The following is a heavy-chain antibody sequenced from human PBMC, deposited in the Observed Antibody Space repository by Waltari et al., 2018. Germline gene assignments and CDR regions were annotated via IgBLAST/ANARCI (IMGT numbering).Heavy chain of an antibody. CDR3: ARADYYYDKNWFDP. CDR1: GVSISSGDDH. CDR2: VYYSGCT. D-gene: IGHD3-22*01. V-gene: IGHV4-30-4*08. J-gene: IGHJ5*02. Sequence: QVQLQESGPGLVRPSQTLSLTCTVSGVSISSGDDHWNWIRQPPGKGLEWIGYVYYSGCTYYNPSLKSRLTISVDTSKNQCYLHLNSVTAADTAVYYRARADYYYDKNWFDPWGQGTPVTVSS.